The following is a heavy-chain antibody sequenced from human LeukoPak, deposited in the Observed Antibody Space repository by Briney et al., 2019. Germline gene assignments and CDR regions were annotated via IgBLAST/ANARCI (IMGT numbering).Heavy chain of an antibody. CDR2: ISGSSSYT. J-gene: IGHJ4*02. D-gene: IGHD5-12*01. V-gene: IGHV3-21*01. Sequence: PGGSLRLSCAASGFXFSSYAMSWVRQAPGKGLEWVSSISGSSSYTFYADSVRGRFTISRDNAKNSLYLQMNSLRAEDTAVYYCARGTTGGYSPSHWGQGTLVTVSS. CDR1: GFXFSSYA. CDR3: ARGTTGGYSPSH.